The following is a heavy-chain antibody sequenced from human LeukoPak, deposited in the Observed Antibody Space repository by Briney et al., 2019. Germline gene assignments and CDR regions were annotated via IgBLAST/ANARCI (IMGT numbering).Heavy chain of an antibody. CDR1: GGSISSYY. V-gene: IGHV4-59*08. J-gene: IGHJ4*02. CDR3: ARFSYSTSRALDY. CDR2: IYYSGST. D-gene: IGHD2-2*01. Sequence: PSETLSLTCTVSGGSISSYYWSWIRQPPGKGLEWIGYIYYSGSTNYNPSLKTRVTISVDTSKNQFSLKLSSATAADTAIYYCARFSYSTSRALDYWGQGTLVTVSS.